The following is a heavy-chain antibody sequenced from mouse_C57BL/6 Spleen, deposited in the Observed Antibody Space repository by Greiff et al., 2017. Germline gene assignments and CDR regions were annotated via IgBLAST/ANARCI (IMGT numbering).Heavy chain of an antibody. CDR1: GYAFSSSW. CDR3: ARDGYYWYFDV. Sequence: VQLQQSGPELVKPGASVKISCKASGYAFSSSWMNWVKQRPGKGLEWIGRIYPGDGDTNYNGKFKGKATLTADKSSSTAYMQLSSLTSEDAAVSFGARDGYYWYFDVWGTGTTVTVSS. CDR2: IYPGDGDT. D-gene: IGHD2-3*01. J-gene: IGHJ1*03. V-gene: IGHV1-82*01.